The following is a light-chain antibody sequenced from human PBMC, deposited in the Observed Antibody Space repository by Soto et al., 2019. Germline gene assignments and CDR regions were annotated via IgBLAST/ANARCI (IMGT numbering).Light chain of an antibody. CDR2: SSN. Sequence: SVLAQPHSTSGTPGQRVTLSFSGRRSKIHSNSVHWFQQVPGTAPKPLIYSSNQRPSGVPERFSGSKSGTSASLAISGFQSEDEADYYCAAWDDSLNGHIFGTGTKVTVL. V-gene: IGLV1-44*01. CDR3: AAWDDSLNGHI. J-gene: IGLJ1*01. CDR1: RSKIHSNS.